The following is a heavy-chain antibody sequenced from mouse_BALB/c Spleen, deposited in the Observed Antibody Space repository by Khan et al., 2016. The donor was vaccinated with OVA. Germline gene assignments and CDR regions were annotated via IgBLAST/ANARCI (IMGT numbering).Heavy chain of an antibody. D-gene: IGHD2-1*01. V-gene: IGHV5-17*02. CDR2: ISSGSSTI. CDR3: ARSGGNFHWYFDV. CDR1: GFTFSSFG. J-gene: IGHJ1*01. Sequence: EVELVESGGGLVQPGGSRKLSCAASGFTFSSFGIHLVRQAPKKGLEWVAYISSGSSTIYYVDTVKGRFTISRDNPKNTLFLQMTSLRSEDTAMYYCARSGGNFHWYFDVWGAGTSVTVSS.